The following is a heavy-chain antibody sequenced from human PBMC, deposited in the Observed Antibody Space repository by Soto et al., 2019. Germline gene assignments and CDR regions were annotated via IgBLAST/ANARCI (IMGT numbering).Heavy chain of an antibody. CDR3: AREIVATRRGPLPMDV. D-gene: IGHD5-12*01. Sequence: GGSLRLSCAASGFTFSDYYMSWIRQAPGKGLEWVSYISSSGSTIYYADSVKGRFTISRDNAKNSLYLQMNSLRAEDTAVYYCAREIVATRRGPLPMDVWGKATMLTLSS. V-gene: IGHV3-11*01. J-gene: IGHJ6*03. CDR2: ISSSGSTI. CDR1: GFTFSDYY.